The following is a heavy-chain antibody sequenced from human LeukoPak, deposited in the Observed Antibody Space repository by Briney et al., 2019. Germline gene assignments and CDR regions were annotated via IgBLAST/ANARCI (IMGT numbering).Heavy chain of an antibody. D-gene: IGHD1-26*01. V-gene: IGHV4-38-2*02. CDR2: ICHSGST. CDR1: GYSISSGYY. Sequence: PSETLSLTCTVSGYSISSGYYWGWIRQPPGKGLEWIGSICHSGSTYYNPSLKSRVTISVDTSKNQFSLKLSSVTAADTAVYYCAEFRGSYYNGAFDIWGQGTMVTVSS. CDR3: AEFRGSYYNGAFDI. J-gene: IGHJ3*02.